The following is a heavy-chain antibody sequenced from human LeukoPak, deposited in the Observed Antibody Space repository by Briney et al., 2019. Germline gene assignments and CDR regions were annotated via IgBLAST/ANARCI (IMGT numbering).Heavy chain of an antibody. J-gene: IGHJ4*02. CDR3: TTESPHFDY. CDR1: GFTFSNAW. CDR2: IKSTTAGGTT. Sequence: PGGSLRLSCAASGFTFSNAWMSWVRQAPGKGLEWVGRIKSTTAGGTTDYAAPVKGRFTISRDDSKNTLYLQMDSLETEDTAVYYCTTESPHFDYWGQGTLVTVSS. V-gene: IGHV3-15*01.